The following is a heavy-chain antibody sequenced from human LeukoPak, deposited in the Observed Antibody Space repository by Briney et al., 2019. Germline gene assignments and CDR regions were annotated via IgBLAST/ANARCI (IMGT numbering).Heavy chain of an antibody. CDR1: GGSISSGSYY. CDR2: IYTSGST. V-gene: IGHV4-61*02. J-gene: IGHJ4*02. D-gene: IGHD3-3*01. Sequence: SETLSLTCTVSGGSISSGSYYWSWIRQPAGKGLEWIGRIYTSGSTNYNPSLKSRVTISVDTSKNQFSLKLSSVTAADTAVYYCAREGFLDPYYFDYWGQGTLVTVSS. CDR3: AREGFLDPYYFDY.